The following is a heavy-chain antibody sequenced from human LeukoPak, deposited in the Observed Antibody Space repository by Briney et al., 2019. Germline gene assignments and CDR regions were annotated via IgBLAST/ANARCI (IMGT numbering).Heavy chain of an antibody. J-gene: IGHJ5*02. CDR2: IYYRGST. CDR1: GGPISSSSYS. CDR3: ARHVRKRGIAAAGSPGWFDP. V-gene: IGHV4-39*01. Sequence: SETLSLTCTVSGGPISSSSYSWGWIRQPPGKGLEWIGSIYYRGSTYFNPSLKSRVTISVDTSKNQFSLKLNSVTAADTAVYYCARHVRKRGIAAAGSPGWFDPWGQGTLVTVSS. D-gene: IGHD6-13*01.